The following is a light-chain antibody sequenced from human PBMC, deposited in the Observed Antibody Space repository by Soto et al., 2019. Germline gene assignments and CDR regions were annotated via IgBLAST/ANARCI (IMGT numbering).Light chain of an antibody. V-gene: IGLV2-8*01. CDR1: GVDGCGYTY. CDR3: SAYAGSNRV. Sequence: QSALAHPPTPSGSAVQSVTISCPGTGVDGCGYTYVSWSQQHPVKAPKLMISEVSTRPSGVPDRSSGSKPGNTASLTVSGLQAEAEADYYCSAYAGSNRVFGTATKVNVL. CDR2: EVS. J-gene: IGLJ1*01.